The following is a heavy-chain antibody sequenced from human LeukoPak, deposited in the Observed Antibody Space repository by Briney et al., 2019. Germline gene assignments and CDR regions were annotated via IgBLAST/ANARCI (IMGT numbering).Heavy chain of an antibody. J-gene: IGHJ6*02. CDR3: ARDGDYVWGSYRSPGYYGMDV. CDR1: GFTFSDYT. Sequence: GGFLRLSCAASGFTFSDYTMNWVRQAPGKGLQWVSSISSSSSYIYYTDSVKGRFTISRDNAKNSLYLQMNSLRAEDTAVYYCARDGDYVWGSYRSPGYYGMDVWGQGTTVTVSS. V-gene: IGHV3-21*01. CDR2: ISSSSSYI. D-gene: IGHD3-16*02.